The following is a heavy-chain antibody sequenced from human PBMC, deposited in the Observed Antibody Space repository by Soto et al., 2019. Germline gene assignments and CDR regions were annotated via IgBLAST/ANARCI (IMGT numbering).Heavy chain of an antibody. CDR1: GFTFSSYA. CDR2: ISYDGSNK. V-gene: IGHV3-30-3*01. CDR3: AKDGTIPLKYSSSFRFDP. J-gene: IGHJ5*02. D-gene: IGHD6-6*01. Sequence: GGSLRLSCAASGFTFSSYAMHWVRQAPGKGLEWVAVISYDGSNKYYADSVKGRFTISRYNSKNTLYLQMNSLRAEDTAVYYCAKDGTIPLKYSSSFRFDPWGQGTLVTVSS.